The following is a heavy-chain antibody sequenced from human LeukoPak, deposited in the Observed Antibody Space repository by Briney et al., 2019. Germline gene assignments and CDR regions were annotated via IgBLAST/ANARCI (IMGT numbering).Heavy chain of an antibody. CDR1: GSTFSSYG. CDR3: AREGYSSSWYAAFDI. Sequence: GGSLRLSCAASGSTFSSYGMHWVRQAPGKGLEWVAVIWYDGSNKYYADSVKGRFTISRDNSKNTLYLQMNSLRAEDTAVYYCAREGYSSSWYAAFDIWGQGTMVTVSS. CDR2: IWYDGSNK. D-gene: IGHD6-13*01. J-gene: IGHJ3*02. V-gene: IGHV3-33*01.